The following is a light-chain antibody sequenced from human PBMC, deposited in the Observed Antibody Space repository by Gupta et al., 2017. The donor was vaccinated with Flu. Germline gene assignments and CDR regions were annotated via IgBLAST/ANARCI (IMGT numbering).Light chain of an antibody. Sequence: AIQMTQSPSSLSASVGDRVTITCRASQGIGNDLGWYQQKPGKAPKLLVYAASSLQIGVPSRFSGSGSGTDFTLTISSLQPEDFAAYFCRQDDNYPWTFGQGTKVEIK. CDR1: QGIGND. CDR2: AAS. CDR3: RQDDNYPWT. J-gene: IGKJ1*01. V-gene: IGKV1-6*01.